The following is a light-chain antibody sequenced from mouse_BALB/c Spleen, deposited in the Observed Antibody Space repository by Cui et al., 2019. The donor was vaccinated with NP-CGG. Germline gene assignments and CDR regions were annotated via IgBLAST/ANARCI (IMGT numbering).Light chain of an antibody. CDR2: GTN. CDR3: ALWYSNHWV. Sequence: AVVPQESALTTSPGETVTLTCRSITGAVTTSNYANWVQEKPDHLFTGLIGGTNNRAPGVPARFSGSLIGDKAALTITGAQTEDEAIYFCALWYSNHWVFGGGTTLTVL. CDR1: TGAVTTSNY. J-gene: IGLJ1*01. V-gene: IGLV1*01.